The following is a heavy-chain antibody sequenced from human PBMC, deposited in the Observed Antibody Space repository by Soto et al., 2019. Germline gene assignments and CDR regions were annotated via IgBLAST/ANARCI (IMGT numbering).Heavy chain of an antibody. CDR2: AAYSGGT. J-gene: IGHJ4*02. D-gene: IGHD2-15*01. V-gene: IGHV4-39*01. CDR3: AKVVVGATSHSDFDS. Sequence: KPSETLSLTCTVSGSSIANNNYFWGWVRQPPGKGLEWIGSAAYSGGTYKNPSLKSRVTVSLDTSKNQFSLKLTSVTAADTAVSYCAKVVVGATSHSDFDSWGQGTLVTVSS. CDR1: GSSIANNNYF.